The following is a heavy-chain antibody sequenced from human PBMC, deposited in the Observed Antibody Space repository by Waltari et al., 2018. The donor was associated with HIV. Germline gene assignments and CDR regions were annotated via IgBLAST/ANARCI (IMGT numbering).Heavy chain of an antibody. Sequence: QVQLVESGGGVVQPGRSLRLSCAASGFTFRTYGMHWVRQAPGRGREWGAVIWNDGNNKYYADYVKGRFTISRDNSKNTLYLQMNSLRADDTAVYYCARGYTSSPGVWLLSYWGQGTLVTVSP. V-gene: IGHV3-33*01. CDR3: ARGYTSSPGVWLLSY. CDR2: IWNDGNNK. CDR1: GFTFRTYG. D-gene: IGHD6-13*01. J-gene: IGHJ4*02.